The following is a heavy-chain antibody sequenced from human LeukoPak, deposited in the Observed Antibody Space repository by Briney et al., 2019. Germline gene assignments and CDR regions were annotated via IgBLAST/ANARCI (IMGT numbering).Heavy chain of an antibody. CDR1: GFTLSSYS. V-gene: IGHV3-48*01. J-gene: IGHJ5*02. CDR3: ARLAIRGIVLRNPEFAP. CDR2: ITSRSGTR. Sequence: GGALRLSCAPSGFTLSSYSMNWVRPAPGTGLEWGGYITSRSGTRNYADSVKGRFSISRDNVENSLYLQMNTLRVEDTAVYYCARLAIRGIVLRNPEFAPWGQGTLVTVSS. D-gene: IGHD3-3*01.